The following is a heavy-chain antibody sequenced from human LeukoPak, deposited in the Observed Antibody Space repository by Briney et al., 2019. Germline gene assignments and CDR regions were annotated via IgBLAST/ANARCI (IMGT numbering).Heavy chain of an antibody. CDR3: ARRLSSYYYYYMDV. CDR2: ISAYNGNT. CDR1: GYTFTSYG. J-gene: IGHJ6*03. V-gene: IGHV1-18*01. D-gene: IGHD3-16*02. Sequence: ASVKVSCKASGYTFTSYGISWVRQAPGQGLEWMGWISAYNGNTNYAQKLQGRVTMTTDTSTSTAYMELRSRRSDDTAVYYCARRLSSYYYYYMDVWGKGTTVTVSS.